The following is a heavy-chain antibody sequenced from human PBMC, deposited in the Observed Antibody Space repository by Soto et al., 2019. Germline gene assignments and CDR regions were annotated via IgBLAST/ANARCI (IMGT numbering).Heavy chain of an antibody. D-gene: IGHD1-1*01. CDR3: ERDGTETLREWFAP. CDR1: GASISGFY. V-gene: IGHV4-4*07. CDR2: IYATGTT. J-gene: IGHJ5*02. Sequence: SETLSVTCTVSGASISGFYWSWIRKSAGKGLEWIGRIYATGTTDYNPLLKSRVMMSVHTSNQKFSLKLRSVTAADTAVYYCERDGTETLREWFAPCGQGISVTVSS.